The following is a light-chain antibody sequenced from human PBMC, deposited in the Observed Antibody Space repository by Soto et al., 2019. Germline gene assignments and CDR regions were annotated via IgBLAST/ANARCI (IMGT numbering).Light chain of an antibody. J-gene: IGKJ4*01. CDR1: QSISSY. Sequence: DIQMTQSPSSLSASVGDRVTITCRASQSISSYLNWYQQKPVKAPKLLIYAASSLQSGVPSRFSDSGSRTDFTLTISSLQPEDFATYYCQQSYSTPLTFGGGTKVEIK. CDR2: AAS. CDR3: QQSYSTPLT. V-gene: IGKV1-39*01.